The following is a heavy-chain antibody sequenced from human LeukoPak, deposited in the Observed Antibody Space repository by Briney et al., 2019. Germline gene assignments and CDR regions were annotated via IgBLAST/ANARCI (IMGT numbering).Heavy chain of an antibody. J-gene: IGHJ4*02. CDR2: ISGSGGSS. V-gene: IGHV3-23*01. D-gene: IGHD3-22*01. Sequence: GGSLRLSCAASGFTFSSYAMSWVRQAPGKGLEWVSAISGSGGSSYYADSVKGRFTMSRDNSKNTLYLQMNSLRAEDTAVYYCAKDRGGGSRHHYDSSGPSNFDYWGQGTLVTVSS. CDR1: GFTFSSYA. CDR3: AKDRGGGSRHHYDSSGPSNFDY.